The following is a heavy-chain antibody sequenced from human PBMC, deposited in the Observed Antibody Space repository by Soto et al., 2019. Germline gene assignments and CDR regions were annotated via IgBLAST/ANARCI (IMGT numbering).Heavy chain of an antibody. CDR3: ATSGHLFDY. CDR1: GASISSYY. D-gene: IGHD3-10*01. V-gene: IGHV4-59*01. CDR2: IYYSGST. J-gene: IGHJ4*02. Sequence: SDTLSLTYTVSGASISSYYWSWIRQPPGKGLEWIGYIYYSGSTNYNPSLKSRVTISVDTSKNQFSLKLSSVTAADTAVYYCATSGHLFDYWGQGTLVTVS.